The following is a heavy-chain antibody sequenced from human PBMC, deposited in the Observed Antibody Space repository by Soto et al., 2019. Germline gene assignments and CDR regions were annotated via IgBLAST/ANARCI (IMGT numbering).Heavy chain of an antibody. CDR3: ARGGDIVATIVIYYYYGMDV. Sequence: ASVKVSCKPSGYTFTSYGISWVRQAPGQGLEWMGWISAYNGNTNYAQKLQGRVTMTTDTSTSTAYMELRSLRSDDTAVYYCARGGDIVATIVIYYYYGMDVWGQGTTVTVSS. D-gene: IGHD5-12*01. V-gene: IGHV1-18*04. CDR2: ISAYNGNT. J-gene: IGHJ6*02. CDR1: GYTFTSYG.